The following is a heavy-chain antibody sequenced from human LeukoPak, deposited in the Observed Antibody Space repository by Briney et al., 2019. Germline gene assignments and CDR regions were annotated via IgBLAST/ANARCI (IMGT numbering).Heavy chain of an antibody. CDR2: ISPHSGDT. J-gene: IGHJ4*02. CDR3: AKDMRSRGYSGYDCFDY. V-gene: IGHV1-2*02. D-gene: IGHD5-12*01. Sequence: GASVKVSCKASRYTFTGYYMHWVRQAPGQGLEWMGWISPHSGDTNYAQKFQGRVTMTRDTSTSTAYMEVSRLRSDDTAVYYCAKDMRSRGYSGYDCFDYWGQGTLVTVSS. CDR1: RYTFTGYY.